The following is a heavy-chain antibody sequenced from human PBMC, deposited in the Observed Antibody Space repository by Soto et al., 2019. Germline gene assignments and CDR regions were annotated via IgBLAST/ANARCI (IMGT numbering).Heavy chain of an antibody. CDR1: GFTFSSYA. CDR3: ARDLTTGTPDINYYYGMDV. Sequence: QVQLVESGGGVVQPGRSLRLSCAASGFTFSSYAMHWVRQAPGKGLEWVAVISYDGSNKYYADSVKGRFTISRDNSKNTLYLQMNSLRAEDTAVYYCARDLTTGTPDINYYYGMDVWGQGTTVTVSS. CDR2: ISYDGSNK. J-gene: IGHJ6*02. V-gene: IGHV3-30-3*01. D-gene: IGHD4-17*01.